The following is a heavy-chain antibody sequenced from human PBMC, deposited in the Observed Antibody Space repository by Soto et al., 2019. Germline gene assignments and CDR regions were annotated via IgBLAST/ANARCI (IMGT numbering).Heavy chain of an antibody. V-gene: IGHV3-30*03. CDR2: IPYDGSDK. CDR1: GFTFNTFG. J-gene: IGHJ4*02. CDR3: ATSPILYCSSYHCYKYYFDY. D-gene: IGHD2-2*01. Sequence: GGSLRLSCAASGFTFNTFGMHWVRQAPGKGLEWVAVIPYDGSDKYYSDSVRGRFTISRDNSMNTLYLQMNSLRTEDMAVYYCATSPILYCSSYHCYKYYFDYWGQGTLVTFSS.